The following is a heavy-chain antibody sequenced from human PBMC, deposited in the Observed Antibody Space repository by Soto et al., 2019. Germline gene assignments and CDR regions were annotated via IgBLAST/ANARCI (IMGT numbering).Heavy chain of an antibody. CDR3: ARDPPGVRKAFDI. CDR2: LPHSGITT. J-gene: IGHJ3*02. D-gene: IGHD2-21*01. Sequence: VQLLESGGGLAQPGGSLRLSCAASGFTFSSYPMSWVRQAPGKGLEWVSGLPHSGITTYYADSVKGRFTISRDNYKNPLFLQMNSLRAEDTAVYYCARDPPGVRKAFDIWGQGTMVTVYS. V-gene: IGHV3-23*01. CDR1: GFTFSSYP.